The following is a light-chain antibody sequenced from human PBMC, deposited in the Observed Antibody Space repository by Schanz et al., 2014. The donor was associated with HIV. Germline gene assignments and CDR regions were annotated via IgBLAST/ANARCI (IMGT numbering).Light chain of an antibody. Sequence: QSVLTQPPSASGTPGQRVTISCSGSSSSIKTNAVNWFQQLPGTAPKLLIYNTYHRPSGVPDRFSGSESGTSASLAISGLQSEDEADYYCAAWDDSLSAWVFGGGTKLTVL. V-gene: IGLV1-44*01. CDR2: NTY. CDR3: AAWDDSLSAWV. J-gene: IGLJ3*02. CDR1: SSSIKTNA.